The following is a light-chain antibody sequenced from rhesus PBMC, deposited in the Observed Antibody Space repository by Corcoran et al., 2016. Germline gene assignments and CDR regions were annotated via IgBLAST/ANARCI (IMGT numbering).Light chain of an antibody. V-gene: IGKV1-80*01. J-gene: IGKJ2*01. Sequence: DIQMTQSPSSLSASIGDRVTITCRASQGITNDLAWYQKKPGETLKLLIYVASSLQSGIPSRFSGSGSGTDCTITISSLRSEAFATNYCRRYYSTPYSFGQRAKVEI. CDR1: QGITND. CDR2: VAS. CDR3: RRYYSTPYS.